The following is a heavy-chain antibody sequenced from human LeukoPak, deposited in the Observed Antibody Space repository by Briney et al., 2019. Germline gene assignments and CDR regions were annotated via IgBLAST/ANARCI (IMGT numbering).Heavy chain of an antibody. CDR2: IYYNGDT. J-gene: IGHJ5*02. D-gene: IGHD4-17*01. Sequence: SETLSLTCSVSGDSITGYSWSWIRQTPGKGLEWIGYIYYNGDTHYNPSLNSRLSMSVDTPKKQFSLNLRSVTAADTAVYYCLRAPYGSSIANGFDPCGQGLLVTVSS. CDR3: LRAPYGSSIANGFDP. V-gene: IGHV4-59*01. CDR1: GDSITGYS.